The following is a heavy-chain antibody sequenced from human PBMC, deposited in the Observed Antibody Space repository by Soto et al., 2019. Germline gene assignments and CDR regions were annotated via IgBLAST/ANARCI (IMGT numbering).Heavy chain of an antibody. V-gene: IGHV3-11*01. CDR3: ARAEYYYDSSGYYYPYYYGMDV. D-gene: IGHD3-22*01. J-gene: IGHJ6*02. Sequence: QVQLVESGGGLVKPGGSLRLSCAASGFTFSDYYMSWIRQAPGKGLEWVSYISSSGSTIYYADSVKGRFTISRDNAKNXLYLQMNSLRAEDTAVYYCARAEYYYDSSGYYYPYYYGMDVWGQGTTVTVSS. CDR2: ISSSGSTI. CDR1: GFTFSDYY.